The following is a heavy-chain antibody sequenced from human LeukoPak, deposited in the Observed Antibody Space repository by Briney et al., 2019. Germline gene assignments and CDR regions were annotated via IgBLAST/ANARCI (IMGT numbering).Heavy chain of an antibody. CDR1: GYTFTSYD. J-gene: IGHJ5*02. D-gene: IGHD5-24*01. Sequence: ASVTVSCKASGYTFTSYDINWVRQAPGQGLEWMGWMNPNSGNTVYAQTFQGRVTMTKNTSISTAYMEVSSLRSEDTAVYYCARGRGMATIGWFDPWGQGTLVTVSS. CDR3: ARGRGMATIGWFDP. V-gene: IGHV1-8*01. CDR2: MNPNSGNT.